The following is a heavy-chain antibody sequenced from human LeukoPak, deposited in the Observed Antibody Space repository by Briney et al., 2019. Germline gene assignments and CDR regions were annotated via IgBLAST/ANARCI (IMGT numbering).Heavy chain of an antibody. J-gene: IGHJ4*02. CDR2: ISSSGSTI. Sequence: PGGSLRLSCAASGFTFSTHEMNWVRQAPGKGLEWVSYISSSGSTIYYADSVKGRFTISRDDAKNSLYLQMSSLRAEDTAVYYCARERAQGFDYWGQGTLVTVSS. CDR3: ARERAQGFDY. CDR1: GFTFSTHE. V-gene: IGHV3-48*03.